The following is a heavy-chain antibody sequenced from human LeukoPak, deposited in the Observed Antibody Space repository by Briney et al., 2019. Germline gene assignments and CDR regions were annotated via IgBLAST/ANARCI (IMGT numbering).Heavy chain of an antibody. J-gene: IGHJ4*02. CDR1: AFTFSDYW. V-gene: IGHV3-7*01. CDR3: ARGGGDY. D-gene: IGHD1-26*01. CDR2: IKQDGSDK. Sequence: GGSLRLSCVASAFTFSDYWMTWVRQAPGKGLEWVANIKQDGSDKKYVDSVKGRFTISRDNAKNSLYLQMDSLRDEDTAVYYCARGGGDYWGQGTLVTV.